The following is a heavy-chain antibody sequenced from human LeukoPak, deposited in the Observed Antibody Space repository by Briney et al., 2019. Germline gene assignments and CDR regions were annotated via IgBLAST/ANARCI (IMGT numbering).Heavy chain of an antibody. CDR1: GGSISSGDYY. Sequence: PSETLSLTCTVSGGSISSGDYYWSWIRQPPGKGLQWIGYIYYSGSTYYNPSLKSRVTVSVDISADMSTTRVSLNLKSVTAADMAIYYCARGPGHSFKYWGQGTRVTVSS. V-gene: IGHV4-30-4*01. CDR3: ARGPGHSFKY. D-gene: IGHD1-1*01. J-gene: IGHJ4*02. CDR2: IYYSGST.